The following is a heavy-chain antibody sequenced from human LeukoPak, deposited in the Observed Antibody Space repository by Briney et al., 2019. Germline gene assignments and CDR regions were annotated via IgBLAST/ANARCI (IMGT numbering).Heavy chain of an antibody. CDR3: ARVTVPAASNDAFDI. CDR1: GGSISSGGYY. J-gene: IGHJ3*02. D-gene: IGHD2-2*01. V-gene: IGHV4-30-2*01. CDR2: IYHSGST. Sequence: PSETLSLTCTVSGGSISSGGYYWRWIRQPPGKGLEWIGYIYHSGSTYYNPSLKSRVTISVDRSKNQFSLKLSSVTAADTAVYYCARVTVPAASNDAFDIWGQGTMVTVSS.